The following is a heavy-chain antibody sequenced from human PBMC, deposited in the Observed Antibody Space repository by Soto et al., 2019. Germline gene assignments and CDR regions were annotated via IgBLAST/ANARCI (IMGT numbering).Heavy chain of an antibody. Sequence: SETLSLNCAVSGGSISSGGYSWRWIRQPPGKGLEWIGYIYHSGSTYYNQSLKSRVTISVDRSKNQLSLKLSSVTAADTAVYLCARVGREYYYDSSGYYFDYWGQGTLVTVSS. CDR3: ARVGREYYYDSSGYYFDY. D-gene: IGHD3-22*01. CDR2: IYHSGST. V-gene: IGHV4-30-2*01. J-gene: IGHJ4*02. CDR1: GGSISSGGYS.